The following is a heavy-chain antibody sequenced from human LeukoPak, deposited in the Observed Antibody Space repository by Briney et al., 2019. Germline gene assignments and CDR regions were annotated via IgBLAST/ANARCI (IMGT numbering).Heavy chain of an antibody. CDR1: GYTFTGYY. J-gene: IGHJ6*03. D-gene: IGHD6-19*01. CDR3: ARDGPGYSSGWSTIYYYYYMDV. Sequence: ASVKVSCKASGYTFTGYYMYWVRQAPGQGLEWMGWINPNSGGTNYAQKFQGWVTMTRDTSISTAYMELRSLRSDDTAVYYCARDGPGYSSGWSTIYYYYYMDVWGKGTTVTVSS. V-gene: IGHV1-2*04. CDR2: INPNSGGT.